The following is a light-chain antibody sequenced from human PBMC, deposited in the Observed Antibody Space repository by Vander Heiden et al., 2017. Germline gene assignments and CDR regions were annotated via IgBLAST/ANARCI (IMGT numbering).Light chain of an antibody. Sequence: EIVLTQSPEFQSVTPKERVTITCRASQSINQNLSWYRHKPHQSPQLLIRYTSQSLSGVPSRFSGSGSGTDFTLTIKSLEAEDAAAYYCLQTGSIPFTFGQGTRLEIK. J-gene: IGKJ2*01. V-gene: IGKV6D-21*02. CDR3: LQTGSIPFT. CDR2: YTS. CDR1: QSINQN.